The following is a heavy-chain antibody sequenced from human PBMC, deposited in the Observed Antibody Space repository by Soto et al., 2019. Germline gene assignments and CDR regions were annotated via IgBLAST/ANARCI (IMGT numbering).Heavy chain of an antibody. Sequence: ASVKVSCKASGYTFTGYYMHWVRQAPGQGLEWMGWINPNSGGTNYAQKFQGWVTMTRDTSISTAYMELSRLRSDDTAVYYCARRGRIAAVGNLPATSYYYYYMDVWGKGTTVTVSS. J-gene: IGHJ6*03. V-gene: IGHV1-2*04. CDR1: GYTFTGYY. CDR2: INPNSGGT. CDR3: ARRGRIAAVGNLPATSYYYYYMDV. D-gene: IGHD6-13*01.